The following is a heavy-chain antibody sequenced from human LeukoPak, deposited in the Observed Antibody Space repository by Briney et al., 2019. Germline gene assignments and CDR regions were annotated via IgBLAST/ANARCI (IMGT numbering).Heavy chain of an antibody. CDR1: GFTFSRYA. CDR2: ISADTKGQ. CDR3: ARGSVVPPPPFDF. V-gene: IGHV3-30*04. D-gene: IGHD2-15*01. J-gene: IGHJ4*02. Sequence: GGSLRLSCAASGFTFSRYALHWVRQTPAKGLEWVAVISADTKGQYYADFVKGRFTISRDNSKDTLYLQMNSLRPEDTAVYYCARGSVVPPPPFDFWGQGTLVPVSS.